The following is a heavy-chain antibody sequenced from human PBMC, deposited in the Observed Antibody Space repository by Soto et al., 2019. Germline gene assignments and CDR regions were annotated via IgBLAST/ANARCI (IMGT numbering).Heavy chain of an antibody. CDR1: GGSINSGGYY. CDR3: VRDQGGKLLKGSGMDV. CDR2: IYYNSGDT. V-gene: IGHV4-31*03. J-gene: IGHJ6*02. D-gene: IGHD3-10*01. Sequence: QVQLQESGPGLVRPSQTLSLTCTVSGGSINSGGYYWSWIRQHPVKGLEWIGYIYYNSGDTYYNPSFKSRVAISLETFKNQISLKLSSVTAADTAVYYCVRDQGGKLLKGSGMDVWGQGTTVIVS.